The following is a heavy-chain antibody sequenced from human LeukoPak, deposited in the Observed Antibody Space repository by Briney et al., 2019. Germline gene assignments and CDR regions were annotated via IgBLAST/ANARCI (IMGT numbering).Heavy chain of an antibody. CDR1: GLTFSSHW. Sequence: HSGGSLRLSCAASGLTFSSHWMHWVRQAPGKGLEWVAVISHDGSNIHYGDSVKGRFTISRDNSQNMLYLQMNSLRAEDTAMYYCAKDPYRVVVATGNYLDPWGQGTLVTVSS. CDR2: ISHDGSNI. J-gene: IGHJ5*02. V-gene: IGHV3-30*18. D-gene: IGHD2-15*01. CDR3: AKDPYRVVVATGNYLDP.